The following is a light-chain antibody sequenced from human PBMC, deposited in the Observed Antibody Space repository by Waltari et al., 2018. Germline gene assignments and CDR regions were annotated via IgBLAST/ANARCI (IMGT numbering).Light chain of an antibody. J-gene: IGLJ3*02. Sequence: NFMLTQPHSVSGSPGKTVTISCTRSSGNIASNYVQWYQQRPGRAPTTVILEDDQRPSGVHDRFSGSIDSSSNSASLSISGLKTEDEADYYCQSYDSNIQGVFGGGTKLTVL. CDR3: QSYDSNIQGV. V-gene: IGLV6-57*04. CDR1: SGNIASNY. CDR2: EDD.